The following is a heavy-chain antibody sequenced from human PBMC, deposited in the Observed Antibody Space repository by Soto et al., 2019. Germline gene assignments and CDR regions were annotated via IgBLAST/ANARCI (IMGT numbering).Heavy chain of an antibody. V-gene: IGHV3-53*01. CDR3: ARGKSSDAYNPLGY. CDR2: IYTAGPT. CDR1: GFTVSNYY. D-gene: IGHD1-1*01. J-gene: IGHJ4*02. Sequence: GGSLRLSCAASGFTVSNYYMSWVRQAPGRDLQWVSVIYTAGPTYYADSVKGRFTISRXXXKXXLXXQXXNXXAEXTATYYCARGKSSDAYNPLGYWGPGTLVTVSS.